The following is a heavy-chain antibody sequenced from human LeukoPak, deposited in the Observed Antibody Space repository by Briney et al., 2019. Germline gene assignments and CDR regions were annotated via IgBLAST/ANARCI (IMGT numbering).Heavy chain of an antibody. D-gene: IGHD2-21*01. CDR3: ARDVDSLDY. Sequence: NASDTLSLACTVSGGSISSYYWSWIRQPPGKGLEWIGYIYYTGSTNYNPSLKSRVTISVDTSKDQFSLKLSSVTAADTAVYYCARDVDSLDYWGQGTLVTVSS. CDR2: IYYTGST. V-gene: IGHV4-59*01. CDR1: GGSISSYY. J-gene: IGHJ4*02.